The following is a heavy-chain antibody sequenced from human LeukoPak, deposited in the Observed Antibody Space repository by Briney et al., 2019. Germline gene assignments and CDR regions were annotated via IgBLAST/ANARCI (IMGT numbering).Heavy chain of an antibody. V-gene: IGHV3-48*03. CDR3: ARGYGGEAFDI. D-gene: IGHD4-23*01. J-gene: IGHJ3*02. Sequence: GASLRLSCAGSGFTFSNYEMNWVRQAPGKGLEWVSYISSSGITICYADSVKGRFTFSRDNAKNSLYLQMNSLRAEDTAVYYCARGYGGEAFDIWGQGTMVTVSS. CDR1: GFTFSNYE. CDR2: ISSSGITI.